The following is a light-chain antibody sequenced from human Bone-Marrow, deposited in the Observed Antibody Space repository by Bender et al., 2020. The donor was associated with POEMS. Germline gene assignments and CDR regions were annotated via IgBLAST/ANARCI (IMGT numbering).Light chain of an antibody. CDR3: QVWDRNGDDRVV. CDR1: NIGSKS. CDR2: DDN. V-gene: IGLV3-21*03. J-gene: IGLJ2*01. Sequence: SYVLTQSPSVSVAPGKTARITCGGNNIGSKSVHWYQQRPGQAPVLVVHDDNDRPSGIPERFSGSNSGNTATLTIGRVEDGDEADYYWQVWDRNGDDRVVFGGGTTLTIL.